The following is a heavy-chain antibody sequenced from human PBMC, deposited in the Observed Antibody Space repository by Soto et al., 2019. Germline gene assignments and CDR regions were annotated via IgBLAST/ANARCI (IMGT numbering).Heavy chain of an antibody. J-gene: IGHJ4*02. CDR1: GGSISSSSYY. V-gene: IGHV4-39*01. CDR3: ATPFEYCTNGVCYEFDY. D-gene: IGHD2-8*01. Sequence: SETLSLTCTVSGGSISSSSYYWGWIRQPPGKGLEWIGSIYYSGSTYYNPSLKSRVTISVDTSKNQFSLKLSSVTAADTAVYYCATPFEYCTNGVCYEFDYWGQGTLVTVSS. CDR2: IYYSGST.